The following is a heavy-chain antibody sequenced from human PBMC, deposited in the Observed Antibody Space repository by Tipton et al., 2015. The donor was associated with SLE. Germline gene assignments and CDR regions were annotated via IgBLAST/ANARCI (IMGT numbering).Heavy chain of an antibody. V-gene: IGHV4-39*07. CDR3: MVQGDPYYYYGMDV. D-gene: IGHD3-10*01. Sequence: LRLSCTVSGGSISSSRYYWGWIRQPPGKGLEWIGSIYYSGSTYYNPSLKSRVTISVDTSKNQFSLKLSSVTAADTAVYYCMVQGDPYYYYGMDVWGQGTTVTVSS. CDR2: IYYSGST. CDR1: GGSISSSRYY. J-gene: IGHJ6*02.